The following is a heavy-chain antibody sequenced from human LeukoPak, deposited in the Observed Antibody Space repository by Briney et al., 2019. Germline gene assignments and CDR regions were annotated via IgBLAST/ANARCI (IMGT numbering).Heavy chain of an antibody. D-gene: IGHD3-10*01. CDR1: GFTFTTYW. J-gene: IGHJ4*02. CDR3: VKVAKYYYGSETYYFFEH. Sequence: GGSLRLSCATSGFTFTTYWMSWVRQLPGKGLEWVANINQDGTEKYYVDSVKGRFTISRDNAKNSLDLQMNSLRVEDTAIYYCVKVAKYYYGSETYYFFEHWGQGTPVTASS. CDR2: INQDGTEK. V-gene: IGHV3-7*01.